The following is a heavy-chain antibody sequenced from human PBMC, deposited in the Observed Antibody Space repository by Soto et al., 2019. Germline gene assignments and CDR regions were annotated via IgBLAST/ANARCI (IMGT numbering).Heavy chain of an antibody. V-gene: IGHV3-23*01. CDR2: ISGSGVST. J-gene: IGHJ5*02. CDR1: VFTFSSYA. CDR3: AKEFKVLNWFDP. D-gene: IGHD3-10*01. Sequence: GALRLSCAASVFTFSSYAMSWVRQAPGKGLEWVSAISGSGVSTYYADSVKGRFAISRDNSKNTLYLQMNSLRAEDTAVYYCAKEFKVLNWFDPWGQGTLVTVSS.